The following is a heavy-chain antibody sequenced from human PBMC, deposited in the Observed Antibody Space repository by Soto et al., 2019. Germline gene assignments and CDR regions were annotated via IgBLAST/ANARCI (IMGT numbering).Heavy chain of an antibody. D-gene: IGHD2-8*01. Sequence: ASVKVSCKASGCTFSSYAISWVRQAPGQGREWMGGIIPIFGTANYAQKFQGRVTITADKSTSTAYMELSSLRSEDTAVYYCARGPDCTNGVCYFGYGMQVWGQGTRVTLSS. CDR2: IIPIFGTA. CDR3: ARGPDCTNGVCYFGYGMQV. CDR1: GCTFSSYA. V-gene: IGHV1-69*06. J-gene: IGHJ6*01.